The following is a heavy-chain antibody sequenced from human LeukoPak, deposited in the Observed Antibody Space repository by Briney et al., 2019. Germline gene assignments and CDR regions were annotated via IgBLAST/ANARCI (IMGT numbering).Heavy chain of an antibody. J-gene: IGHJ6*02. CDR1: GFTFSTYD. CDR3: AREIRETVFTRHHYYGIDV. V-gene: IGHV3-13*01. Sequence: GGSLRLSCAASGFTFSTYDMHWVRQVTGKCLEWVSAIGTVDDTYYLGSVKGRFTISRENAKNVLYLQMSSLRVEDTAVYYCAREIRETVFTRHHYYGIDVWGQGTTVTVSS. D-gene: IGHD1-1*01. CDR2: IGTVDDT.